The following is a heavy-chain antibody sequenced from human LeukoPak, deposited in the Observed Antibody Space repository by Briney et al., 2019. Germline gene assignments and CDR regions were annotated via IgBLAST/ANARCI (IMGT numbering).Heavy chain of an antibody. CDR1: GFTFSSYA. V-gene: IGHV3-30*04. CDR3: ARHPSYYYGSWSGYDY. CDR2: ISYDGSNK. Sequence: GGSLRLSCAASGFTFSSYAMHWVRQAPGKGLEWVAVISYDGSNKYYADSVKGRFTISRDNSKNTLYLQMNSLRAEDTAVYYCARHPSYYYGSWSGYDYWGQGTLVTVSS. D-gene: IGHD3-10*01. J-gene: IGHJ4*02.